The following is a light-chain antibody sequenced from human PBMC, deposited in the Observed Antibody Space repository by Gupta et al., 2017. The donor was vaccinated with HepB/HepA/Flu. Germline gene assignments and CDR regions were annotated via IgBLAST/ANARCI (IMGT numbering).Light chain of an antibody. J-gene: IGKJ2*01. V-gene: IGKV3-11*01. CDR1: QSVSSY. CDR3: QRDT. CDR2: DAS. Sequence: ELVLTQSPATLSLSPGERATLSCSASQSVSSYLAWYQQKPGQAPRLLIYDASNRATGIPARFSGSGSGTDFTLTISSLEPEDFAVYYGQRDTFGQGTKLEIK.